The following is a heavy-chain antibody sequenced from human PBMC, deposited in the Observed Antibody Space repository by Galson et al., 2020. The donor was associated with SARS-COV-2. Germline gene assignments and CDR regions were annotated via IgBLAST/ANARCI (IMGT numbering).Heavy chain of an antibody. CDR1: GDTLTQFS. V-gene: IGHV1-24*01. CDR3: AIDDEGVAMSRAFEI. D-gene: IGHD5-18*01. CDR2: FDPEDGEI. J-gene: IGHJ3*02. Sequence: ASVKVSCKVSGDTLTQFSLHWVRQAPGKGLEWMGGFDPEDGEIVYSQKFQGRVTMTEDTSTDTAYMELSSLTSEDTAVYYCAIDDEGVAMSRAFEIWGQGTLVTVSS.